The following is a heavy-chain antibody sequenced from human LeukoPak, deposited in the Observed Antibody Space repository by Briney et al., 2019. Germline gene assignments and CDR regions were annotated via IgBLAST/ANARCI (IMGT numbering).Heavy chain of an antibody. V-gene: IGHV4-39*01. CDR1: GGSISSSSYY. D-gene: IGHD5-12*01. J-gene: IGHJ5*02. CDR3: ARQESSDIVATIFGWFDP. Sequence: SETLSLTCTVSGGSISSSSYYWGWIRQPPGKGLEWIGSIYYSGSTYYNPSPKSRVTISVDTSKNQFSLKLSSVTAADTAVYYCARQESSDIVATIFGWFDPWGQGTLVTVSS. CDR2: IYYSGST.